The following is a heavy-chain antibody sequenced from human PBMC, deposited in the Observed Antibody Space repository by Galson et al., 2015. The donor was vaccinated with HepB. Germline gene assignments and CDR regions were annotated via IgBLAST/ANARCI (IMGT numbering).Heavy chain of an antibody. CDR3: AKRRAGDL. CDR2: ISGSGGST. Sequence: SLRLSCAASGFSFSSYAMSWVRQAPGKGLEWVSGISGSGGSTDYADSVKGRFTISRDNSKNTLYLQMNSPRAEDTAVYYCAKRRAGDLWGQGTMVTVSS. V-gene: IGHV3-23*01. D-gene: IGHD6-19*01. CDR1: GFSFSSYA. J-gene: IGHJ3*01.